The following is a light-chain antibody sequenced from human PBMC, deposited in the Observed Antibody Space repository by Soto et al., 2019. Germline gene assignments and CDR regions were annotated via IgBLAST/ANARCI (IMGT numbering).Light chain of an antibody. J-gene: IGLJ3*02. V-gene: IGLV7-46*01. CDR1: TGAVTSGHY. Sequence: QAVVTQEPSLTVSPGGTVTLTCGSSTGAVTSGHYPYWFQQKPGQAPRTLIYDTNNKYSWTPVRFSGSLLGGKAALTLSAAQPEDEADYYCLPSYSGSWVFGGGTKLTVL. CDR2: DTN. CDR3: LPSYSGSWV.